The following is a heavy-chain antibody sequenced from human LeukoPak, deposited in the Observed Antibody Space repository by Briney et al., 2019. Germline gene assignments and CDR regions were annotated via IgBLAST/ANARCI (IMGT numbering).Heavy chain of an antibody. J-gene: IGHJ4*02. D-gene: IGHD3-3*01. V-gene: IGHV4-34*01. CDR2: INHSGST. CDR3: ATTSSVLRFLYFDY. Sequence: SETLSLTCAVYGGSFSGYYWRWIRQPPGKGLEWIGEINHSGSTNYNPSLKSRVTISVDTSKNQFSLKLSSVTAADTAVYYCATTSSVLRFLYFDYWGQGTLVTVSS. CDR1: GGSFSGYY.